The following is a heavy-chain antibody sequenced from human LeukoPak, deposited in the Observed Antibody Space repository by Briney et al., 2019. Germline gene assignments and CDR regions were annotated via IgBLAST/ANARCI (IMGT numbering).Heavy chain of an antibody. J-gene: IGHJ4*02. Sequence: GGSLRLSCAASGFTLSSYVMHWVRQAPGKGLECVAVISSDGSNKYYADSVKGRFTVSRDNSKNTLYLQMNSLRPEDTAVYYCARDLPRVVIFGAFDSWGQGTLVTVSP. CDR2: ISSDGSNK. CDR3: ARDLPRVVIFGAFDS. D-gene: IGHD3-3*01. V-gene: IGHV3-30*04. CDR1: GFTLSSYV.